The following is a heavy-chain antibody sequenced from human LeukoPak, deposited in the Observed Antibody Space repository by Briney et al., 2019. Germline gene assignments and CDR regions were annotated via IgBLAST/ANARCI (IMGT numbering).Heavy chain of an antibody. J-gene: IGHJ6*03. V-gene: IGHV1-8*01. CDR1: GYTFTSYD. D-gene: IGHD3-10*01. CDR2: MNPNSVNT. CDR3: ARVGNVLLWFGELFQSTYDYYMDV. Sequence: HWASVKVSCKPSGYTFTSYDINWVRQATEQGLEWMGWMNPNSVNTGYAQKFQGRVTMTRNTSISTAYMELSSLRSEDTAVYYCARVGNVLLWFGELFQSTYDYYMDVWGKGTTVTVSS.